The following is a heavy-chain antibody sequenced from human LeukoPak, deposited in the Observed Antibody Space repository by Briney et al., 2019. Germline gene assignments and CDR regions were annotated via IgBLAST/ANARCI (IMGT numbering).Heavy chain of an antibody. J-gene: IGHJ5*02. CDR1: GGSISSYY. Sequence: SETLSLTCTVSGGSISSYYWSWIRQPPGKGLEWIGYIYYSGSTNYNPSLKSRVTISVDTSKNQFSLKLSSVTAADTAVYYCARISYNWNYRLWDWFDPWGQGTLVTVSS. CDR2: IYYSGST. V-gene: IGHV4-59*01. D-gene: IGHD1-7*01. CDR3: ARISYNWNYRLWDWFDP.